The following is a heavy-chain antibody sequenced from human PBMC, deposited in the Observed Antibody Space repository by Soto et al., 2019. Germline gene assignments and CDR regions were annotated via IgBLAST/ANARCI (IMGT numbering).Heavy chain of an antibody. J-gene: IGHJ3*02. D-gene: IGHD2-21*01. CDR2: IYYSGST. CDR1: GGSISSGGYY. V-gene: IGHV4-31*03. CDR3: ARVISARDAFDI. Sequence: QVQLQESGPGLVKPSQTLSLTCTVSGGSISSGGYYWSWIRQHPGKGLEWIGYIYYSGSTYYNPSLKSRVTISVXTXKNQFSXXLSSVTAADTAVYYCARVISARDAFDIWGQGTMVTVSS.